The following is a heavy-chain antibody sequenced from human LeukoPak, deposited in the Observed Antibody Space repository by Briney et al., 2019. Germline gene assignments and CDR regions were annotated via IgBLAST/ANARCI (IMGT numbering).Heavy chain of an antibody. CDR3: TTDLSSGYDSVYYYYGMDV. CDR1: GFTFSSYA. CDR2: IKSKTDGGTT. V-gene: IGHV3-15*01. D-gene: IGHD5-12*01. J-gene: IGHJ6*02. Sequence: PGGSLRLSCAASGFTFSSYAMSWVRQAPGKGLEWVGRIKSKTDGGTTDYAAPVKGRFTISRDDSKNTLYLQMNSLKTEDTAVYYCTTDLSSGYDSVYYYYGMDVWGQGTTVTVSS.